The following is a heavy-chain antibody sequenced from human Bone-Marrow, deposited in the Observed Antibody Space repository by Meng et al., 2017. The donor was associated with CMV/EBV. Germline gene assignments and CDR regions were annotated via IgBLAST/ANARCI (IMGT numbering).Heavy chain of an antibody. V-gene: IGHV4-34*01. Sequence: ESLKISCAVYGGSFSGYYWSWIRQPPGKGLEWIGEINHSGSTNYNPSLKSRVTISVDTSKNQFSLKLSSVTAADTAVYYCARGLYDYVWGSYRYWGQGTLVTVSS. CDR3: ARGLYDYVWGSYRY. CDR1: GGSFSGYY. D-gene: IGHD3-16*02. CDR2: INHSGST. J-gene: IGHJ4*02.